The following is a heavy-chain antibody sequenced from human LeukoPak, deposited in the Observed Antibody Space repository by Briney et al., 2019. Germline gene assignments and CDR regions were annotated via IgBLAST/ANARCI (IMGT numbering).Heavy chain of an antibody. V-gene: IGHV4-61*01. CDR2: IYYSGST. CDR1: GGSISSSSYY. Sequence: SETLSLTCTVSGGSISSSSYYWSWIRQPPGKGLEWIGYIYYSGSTNYNPSLKSRVTISVDTSKNQFSLKLSSVTAADTAVYYCARAVRDQLLFTGVHFDYWGQGTLVTVSS. J-gene: IGHJ4*02. CDR3: ARAVRDQLLFTGVHFDY. D-gene: IGHD2-2*01.